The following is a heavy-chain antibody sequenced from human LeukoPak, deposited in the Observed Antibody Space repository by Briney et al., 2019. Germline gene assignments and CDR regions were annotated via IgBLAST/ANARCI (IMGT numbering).Heavy chain of an antibody. D-gene: IGHD3-10*02. CDR1: GLTFSSYA. CDR3: ARAGPYYVAYYYYGMDV. CDR2: ISYDGSNK. J-gene: IGHJ6*02. Sequence: SGGSLRLSCAASGLTFSSYAMHWVSQAPGKGLEWVAVISYDGSNKYYADSVKGRFTISRDNSKNTLYLQMNSLRAEDTAVYYCARAGPYYVAYYYYGMDVWGQGTTVTVSS. V-gene: IGHV3-30-3*01.